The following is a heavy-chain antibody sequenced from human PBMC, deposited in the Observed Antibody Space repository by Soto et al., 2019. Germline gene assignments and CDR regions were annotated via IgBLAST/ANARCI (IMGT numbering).Heavy chain of an antibody. Sequence: PGGSLRLSCVASGFTFRDYTMNWVRQVPGKGLEWISSISGGSKYIYYAESMKGRVTISRDNANNSLYLEMNSLRAEDTAVYYCASPLGKQLGCFDFWGPGGLVTVSS. CDR3: ASPLGKQLGCFDF. CDR2: ISGGSKYI. J-gene: IGHJ4*02. D-gene: IGHD1-1*01. V-gene: IGHV3-21*01. CDR1: GFTFRDYT.